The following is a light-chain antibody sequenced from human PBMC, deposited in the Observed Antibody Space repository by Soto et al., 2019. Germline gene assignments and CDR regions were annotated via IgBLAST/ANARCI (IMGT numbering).Light chain of an antibody. J-gene: IGKJ2*01. CDR1: QSVSSY. Sequence: EIVLTQSPATLSLSPGERATLSCRASQSVSSYLAWYQQKPGQAPRPLIYDASNRATGIPARLSGSGSGTDFTLTISSLEPEDFAVYYCQQRSNWPGTFGQGTKLEIK. V-gene: IGKV3-11*01. CDR3: QQRSNWPGT. CDR2: DAS.